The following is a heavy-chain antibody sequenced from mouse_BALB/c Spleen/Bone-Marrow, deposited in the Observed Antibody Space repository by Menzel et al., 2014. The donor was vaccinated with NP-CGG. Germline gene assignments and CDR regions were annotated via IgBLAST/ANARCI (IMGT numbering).Heavy chain of an antibody. CDR2: IYPGSGST. D-gene: IGHD2-14*01. Sequence: GSELVRPGASVKLSCKASGYTFTSYWMHWVKQRHGQGLEWIGNIYPGSGSTNYDEKFKSKGTLTVDTSSSTAYMHLSSLTSEDSAVYYCTRDQVRRGYYHAMDYWGQGTSVTVSA. J-gene: IGHJ4*01. CDR3: TRDQVRRGYYHAMDY. CDR1: GYTFTSYW. V-gene: IGHV1S22*01.